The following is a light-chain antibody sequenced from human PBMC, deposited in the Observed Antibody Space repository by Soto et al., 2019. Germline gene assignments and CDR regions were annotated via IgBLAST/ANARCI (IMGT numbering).Light chain of an antibody. CDR3: LQHNSYPLT. V-gene: IGKV1-39*01. CDR1: QSISSY. J-gene: IGKJ3*01. CDR2: AAS. Sequence: DIQMTQSPSSLSASVGDRVTITCRASQSISSYLNWYQQKPGKAPKLLIYAASSLQSGVPSRFSGSGSGTDFTLTISSLQPEDVATYYCLQHNSYPLTFGPGTKVDIK.